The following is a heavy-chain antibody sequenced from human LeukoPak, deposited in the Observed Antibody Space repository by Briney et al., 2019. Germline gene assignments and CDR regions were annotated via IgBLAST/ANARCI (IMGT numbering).Heavy chain of an antibody. CDR3: ARLEVVVPAAMEMDYGMDV. V-gene: IGHV4-59*08. CDR2: IYYSGGT. D-gene: IGHD2-2*01. Sequence: PSETLSLTCTVSGGSISSYYWSWIRQPPGKGLEWIGYIYYSGGTNYNPSLKSRVTISVDTSKNQFSLKLSSVTAADTAVYYCARLEVVVPAAMEMDYGMDVWGQGTTVTVSS. CDR1: GGSISSYY. J-gene: IGHJ6*02.